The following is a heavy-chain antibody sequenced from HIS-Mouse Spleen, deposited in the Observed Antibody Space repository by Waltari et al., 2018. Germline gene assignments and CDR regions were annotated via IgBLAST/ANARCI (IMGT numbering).Heavy chain of an antibody. Sequence: GRSLRLSCAASGFTFSSYAMHWVRQAPGKGLEWVAVISYDGSNKYYADSVKGRFTISRDNSKNTLYLQMNSLRAEDTAVYYCARRHYLGGAFDYWGQGTLVTVSS. CDR1: GFTFSSYA. V-gene: IGHV3-30-3*01. J-gene: IGHJ4*02. CDR2: ISYDGSNK. CDR3: ARRHYLGGAFDY. D-gene: IGHD1-26*01.